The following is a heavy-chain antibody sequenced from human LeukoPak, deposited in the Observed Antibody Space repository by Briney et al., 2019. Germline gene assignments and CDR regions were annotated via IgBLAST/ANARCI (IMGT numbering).Heavy chain of an antibody. D-gene: IGHD3-22*01. J-gene: IGHJ3*01. Sequence: PSETLSLTCTVSGYSISSGYYWGWIRQPPGKGLEWIGSIYHSGSTYYNPSLKSRVTISVDTSKNQLSLKLSSVTAADTAVYYCARVLWGYYDSKAPNDAFDVWGQGTMVTVSS. CDR2: IYHSGST. CDR3: ARVLWGYYDSKAPNDAFDV. V-gene: IGHV4-38-2*02. CDR1: GYSISSGYY.